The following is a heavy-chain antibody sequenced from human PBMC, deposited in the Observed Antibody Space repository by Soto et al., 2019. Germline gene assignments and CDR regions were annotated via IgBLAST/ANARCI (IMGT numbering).Heavy chain of an antibody. CDR3: PREENCSDGICYSEYFQR. CDR2: VNPSGGPT. V-gene: IGHV1-46*01. D-gene: IGHD2-15*01. Sequence: QVQLVQSGAEVKKPGASVKVSCKASGYIFTAYSMHWVRQAPGQGLEWMGVVNPSGGPTNYAQKFQGRITMTRDTSTSTVYMDLSSLTSEDTAVYYCPREENCSDGICYSEYFQRWGQGTLVTVSS. J-gene: IGHJ1*01. CDR1: GYIFTAYS.